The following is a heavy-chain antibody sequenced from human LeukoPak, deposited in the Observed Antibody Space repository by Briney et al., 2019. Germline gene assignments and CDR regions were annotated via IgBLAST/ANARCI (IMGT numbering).Heavy chain of an antibody. CDR1: GFTFSTFA. CDR3: AKGGSYRSQPYFDY. CDR2: IFPSGGEI. V-gene: IGHV3-23*01. D-gene: IGHD3-16*02. Sequence: GGSLRLSCVASGFTFSTFAMIWVRQPPGKGLEWVSSIFPSGGEIHYADSVKGRFTISRDNSKNTVYLQMNSLRAEDTAVYYCAKGGSYRSQPYFDYWGQGTLVTVSS. J-gene: IGHJ4*02.